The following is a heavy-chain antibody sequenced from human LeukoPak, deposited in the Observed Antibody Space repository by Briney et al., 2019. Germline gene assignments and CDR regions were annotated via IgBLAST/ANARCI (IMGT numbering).Heavy chain of an antibody. D-gene: IGHD4-23*01. CDR3: ARDRYGANSPFDY. Sequence: WSLRLSCAEAASTSSNYGVHCVRQAQGMRLEWVAVIWNDGSNKYYADSVRGRFTISRDNSKNTLYLEMNSLRAEDTAVYYCARDRYGANSPFDYWGQGTLVTVSS. CDR2: IWNDGSNK. J-gene: IGHJ4*02. V-gene: IGHV3-33*01. CDR1: ASTSSNYG.